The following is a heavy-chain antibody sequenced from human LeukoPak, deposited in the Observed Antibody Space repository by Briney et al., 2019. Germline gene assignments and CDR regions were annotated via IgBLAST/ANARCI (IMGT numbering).Heavy chain of an antibody. V-gene: IGHV4-59*12. Sequence: SETLSLSCTVSGGSISSYYWSWIRQPPGKGLEGIGYIYYGGSTNYNPSLKSRVTISVDTSKNQFSLKLSSVTAADTAVYYCARDPGYSSSWYIDYWGQGTLVTVSS. J-gene: IGHJ4*02. CDR2: IYYGGST. D-gene: IGHD6-13*01. CDR3: ARDPGYSSSWYIDY. CDR1: GGSISSYY.